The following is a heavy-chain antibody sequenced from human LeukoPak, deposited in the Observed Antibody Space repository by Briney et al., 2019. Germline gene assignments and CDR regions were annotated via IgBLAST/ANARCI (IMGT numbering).Heavy chain of an antibody. CDR3: ARCPITFGGVIVIPSWFDP. CDR1: GFTFSIYS. J-gene: IGHJ5*02. V-gene: IGHV3-21*01. D-gene: IGHD3-16*02. CDR2: ISSSISYI. Sequence: GGSLRLSCAASGFTFSIYSMNWVRQAPGKGLEWVSSISSSISYIYYADSVKGRFTISRDNAKNSLYLQMNSLRAEDTAVYYCARCPITFGGVIVIPSWFDPWGQGTLVTVSS.